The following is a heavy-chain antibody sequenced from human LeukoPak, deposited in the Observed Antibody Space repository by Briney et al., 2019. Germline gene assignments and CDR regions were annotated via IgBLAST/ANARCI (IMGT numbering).Heavy chain of an antibody. CDR2: IYHSGST. V-gene: IGHV4-38-2*02. D-gene: IGHD1-26*01. CDR1: GYSIYSGYY. CDR3: ARLVGATKGFDY. J-gene: IGHJ4*02. Sequence: SETLSLTCTVSGYSIYSGYYWGWIRQPPGKGLEWIGSIYHSGSTNYNPSLKSRVTISVDKSKNQFSLKLSSVTAADTAVYSCARLVGATKGFDYWGQGTLVTVSS.